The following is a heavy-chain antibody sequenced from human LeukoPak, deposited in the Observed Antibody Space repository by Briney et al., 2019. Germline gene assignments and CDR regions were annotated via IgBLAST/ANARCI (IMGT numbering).Heavy chain of an antibody. CDR1: GYTFTSYY. V-gene: IGHV1-46*01. CDR2: INPSSGST. CDR3: ARGREEQWLVGYYMDV. D-gene: IGHD6-19*01. Sequence: ASVKVSCKASGYTFTSYYMHWVRQAPGQGLEWMGIINPSSGSTSYAQKFQGRVTMTRDTSTSTVYMELSSLRSEDTAAYYCARGREEQWLVGYYMDVWGKGTTVTISS. J-gene: IGHJ6*03.